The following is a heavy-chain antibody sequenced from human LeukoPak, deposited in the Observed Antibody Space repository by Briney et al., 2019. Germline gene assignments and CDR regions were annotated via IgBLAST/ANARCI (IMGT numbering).Heavy chain of an antibody. J-gene: IGHJ6*02. Sequence: SETLSLTCTVSGGSFSSYYWSWIRQPPGKGLEWIGYIYYSGSTNYNPSLKSRVTISVDTSKNQFSLKLSSVTAADTAVYHCARDNWNYGSSMDVWGQGTTVTVSS. V-gene: IGHV4-59*01. CDR1: GGSFSSYY. CDR2: IYYSGST. CDR3: ARDNWNYGSSMDV. D-gene: IGHD1-7*01.